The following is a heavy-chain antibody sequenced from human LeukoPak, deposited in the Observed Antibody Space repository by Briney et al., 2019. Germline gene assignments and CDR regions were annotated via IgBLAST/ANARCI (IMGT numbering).Heavy chain of an antibody. CDR1: AFTFSSYG. Sequence: PGGSLRLSCAASAFTFSSYGMHWVRQALGKGLEWVAVIWYDGSYKYYADSVKGRFTISRDNSKNTLYLQMNSLRAEDTAVYTCARDFCSGGSCYYFDYWGQGTLVTVSS. CDR2: IWYDGSYK. J-gene: IGHJ4*02. V-gene: IGHV3-33*01. CDR3: ARDFCSGGSCYYFDY. D-gene: IGHD2-15*01.